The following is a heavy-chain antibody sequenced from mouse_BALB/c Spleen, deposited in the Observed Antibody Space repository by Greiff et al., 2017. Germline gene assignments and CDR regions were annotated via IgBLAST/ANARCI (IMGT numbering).Heavy chain of an antibody. Sequence: EVQRVESGGGLVQPGGSMKLSCVASGFTFSNYWMNWVRQSPEKGLEWVAEIRLKSNNYATHYAESVKGRFTISRDDSKSSVYLQMNNLRAEDTGIYYCTRFGNHFSFDYWGQGTTLTVSS. CDR2: IRLKSNNYAT. J-gene: IGHJ2*01. V-gene: IGHV6-6*02. CDR1: GFTFSNYW. D-gene: IGHD2-1*01. CDR3: TRFGNHFSFDY.